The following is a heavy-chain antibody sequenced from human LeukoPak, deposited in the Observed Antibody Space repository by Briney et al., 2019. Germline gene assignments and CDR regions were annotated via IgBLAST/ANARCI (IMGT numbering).Heavy chain of an antibody. CDR3: ARHGSSH. Sequence: SETLSLTCTVSGGSISSGSYYWSRIRQPAGKGLEWIGRIYTSGSTNYNPSLKSRVTTSVDTSKNQFSLKLSSVTAADTAVYYCARHGSSHWGQGTLVTVSS. D-gene: IGHD2-2*03. CDR1: GGSISSGSYY. J-gene: IGHJ4*02. V-gene: IGHV4-61*02. CDR2: IYTSGST.